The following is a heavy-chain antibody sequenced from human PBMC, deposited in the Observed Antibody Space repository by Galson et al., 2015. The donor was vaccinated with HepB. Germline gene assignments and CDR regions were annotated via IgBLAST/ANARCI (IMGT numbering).Heavy chain of an antibody. D-gene: IGHD5-24*01. CDR3: ARDRLEARANEFDP. J-gene: IGHJ5*02. CDR2: IVTSLQVT. CDR1: GGTFNRYA. Sequence: SVKVSCKASGGTFNRYALSWVRQAPGQGLEWMGRIVTSLQVTTYAQKFHGRITITADKSTNMGYLDLRSLRSDDTAVYFCARDRLEARANEFDPWGQGTQVIVSS. V-gene: IGHV1-69*04.